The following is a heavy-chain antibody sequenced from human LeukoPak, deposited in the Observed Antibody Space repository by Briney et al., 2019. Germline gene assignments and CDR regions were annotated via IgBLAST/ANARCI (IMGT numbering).Heavy chain of an antibody. D-gene: IGHD2-2*01. CDR2: IRSKANSYAT. CDR1: GFTFSGSA. Sequence: GRSLKLSCAASGFTFSGSAMHWVRQASGKGLEWVGRIRSKANSYATAYAASVKGRFTISRDDSKNTAYLQMNSLKTEDTAVYYCTRSPAAMLYYFDYWGQGTLVTVSS. CDR3: TRSPAAMLYYFDY. V-gene: IGHV3-73*01. J-gene: IGHJ4*02.